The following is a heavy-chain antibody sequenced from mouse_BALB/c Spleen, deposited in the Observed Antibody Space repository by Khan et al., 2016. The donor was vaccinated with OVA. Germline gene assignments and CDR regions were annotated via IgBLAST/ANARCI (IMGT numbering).Heavy chain of an antibody. V-gene: IGHV3-5*02. CDR2: IYYSGTD. J-gene: IGHJ1*01. CDR3: ARDYGSLYWYFDV. CDR1: GISITSGNYR. D-gene: IGHD1-1*01. Sequence: EVQLQESGPGLVKPSQTVSLTCTVTGISITSGNYRWSWIRQFPGNKLEWIGNIYYSGTDTHNPSLTSRTTITRDTSKNQFFLEMNSLTAEDTATYYCARDYGSLYWYFDVWGAGTTVTVSS.